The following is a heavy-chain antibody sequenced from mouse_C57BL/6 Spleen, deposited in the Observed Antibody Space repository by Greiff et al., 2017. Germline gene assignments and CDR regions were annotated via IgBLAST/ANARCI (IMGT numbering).Heavy chain of an antibody. Sequence: EVKLVESGGGLVKPGGSLKLSCAASGFTFSDYGMHWVRQAPEKGLEWVAYISSGSSTIYYADTVKGRFTISRDNAKNTLFLQVTSLRSEDTAMYYCARAFMTTVVADFYYAMDYWGQGTSVTVSS. V-gene: IGHV5-17*01. CDR1: GFTFSDYG. CDR2: ISSGSSTI. D-gene: IGHD1-1*01. J-gene: IGHJ4*01. CDR3: ARAFMTTVVADFYYAMDY.